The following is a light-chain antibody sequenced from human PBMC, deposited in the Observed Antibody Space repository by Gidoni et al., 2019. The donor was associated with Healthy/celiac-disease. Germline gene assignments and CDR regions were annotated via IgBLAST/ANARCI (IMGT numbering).Light chain of an antibody. CDR3: PVWDSSSARGV. J-gene: IGLJ3*02. CDR1: NIGSKS. CDR2: YDS. Sequence: SYVLTQQPSVSGAPGKTARITCGGNNIGSKSVHWYQPKPGQAPVLVIYYDSDLPSGIPERFSGSNSGNTATLTISRVEAGDEADYYCPVWDSSSARGVFGGGTKLTVL. V-gene: IGLV3-21*04.